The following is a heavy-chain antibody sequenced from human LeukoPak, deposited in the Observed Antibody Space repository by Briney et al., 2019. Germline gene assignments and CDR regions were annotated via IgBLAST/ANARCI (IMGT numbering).Heavy chain of an antibody. Sequence: ASVKVSCKASGYTFTGYYMHWVRQAPGQGLEWMGRINPNSGGTNYAQKFQGRVTMTRDTSISTAYMELSRLRSDDTAVYYCACISHCSSTSCRDYWGQGTLVTVSS. D-gene: IGHD2-2*01. CDR1: GYTFTGYY. CDR3: ACISHCSSTSCRDY. CDR2: INPNSGGT. V-gene: IGHV1-2*06. J-gene: IGHJ4*02.